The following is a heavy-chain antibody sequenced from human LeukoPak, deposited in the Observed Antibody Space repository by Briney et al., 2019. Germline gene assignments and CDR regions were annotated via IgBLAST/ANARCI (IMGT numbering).Heavy chain of an antibody. J-gene: IGHJ4*02. V-gene: IGHV4-38-2*01. CDR2: FFQSHRS. CDR3: ARVLSVPYLLDS. CDR1: GHSTTRGHY. D-gene: IGHD3-10*01. Sequence: SETLSLTCAISGHSTTRGHYWAWFRQSPGKGLEWIATFFQSHRSFYNASLESRVTVSLDTSKSQFSLNLTSVTAADTAVYYCARVLSVPYLLDSWGRGTQVTVSS.